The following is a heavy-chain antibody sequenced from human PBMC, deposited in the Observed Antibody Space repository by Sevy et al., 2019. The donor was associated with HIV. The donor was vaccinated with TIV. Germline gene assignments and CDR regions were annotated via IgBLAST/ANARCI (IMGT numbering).Heavy chain of an antibody. CDR2: ISTNGRTI. J-gene: IGHJ4*02. V-gene: IGHV3-11*01. CDR3: ATPGWRSDIFDY. D-gene: IGHD3-9*01. CDR1: AATFSDFY. Sequence: GGSLRLSCTASAATFSDFYMSWIRQAPGKGLEWLSYISTNGRTIYYADSVKGRFTVSRDKAKKSQFLQMNSLRAEDTAIYFCATPGWRSDIFDYWGQGALVTVSS.